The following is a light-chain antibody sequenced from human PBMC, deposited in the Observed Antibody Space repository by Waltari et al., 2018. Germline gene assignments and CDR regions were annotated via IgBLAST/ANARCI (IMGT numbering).Light chain of an antibody. CDR3: QTGGHGTWV. Sequence: LVLTQSPSASASLGASVKLTCTLSSGHSSNVIAWLQQQPGKGPRYLMKVNSDGSHSKGDDIPVRFSGSSSGAERYLTISSLQSEDEADYYCQTGGHGTWVFGGGTKLTVL. CDR1: SGHSSNV. CDR2: VNSDGSH. J-gene: IGLJ3*02. V-gene: IGLV4-69*01.